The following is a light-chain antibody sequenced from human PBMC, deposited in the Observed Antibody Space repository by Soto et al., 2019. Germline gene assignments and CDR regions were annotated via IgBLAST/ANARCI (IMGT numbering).Light chain of an antibody. V-gene: IGKV3-20*01. J-gene: IGKJ1*01. Sequence: EIVLTQSPGTLSLSPGDRATLSCRASQSVSSSYLAWYQQKPGQAPRLLIYGASSRATGIPDRFSGSGSGTDFTLTISRLEPEDFAVYYCQHYGRSLWTFGQGTKVEIK. CDR3: QHYGRSLWT. CDR1: QSVSSSY. CDR2: GAS.